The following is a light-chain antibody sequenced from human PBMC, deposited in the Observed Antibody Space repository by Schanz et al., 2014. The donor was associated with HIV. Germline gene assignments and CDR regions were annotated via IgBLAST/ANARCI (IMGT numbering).Light chain of an antibody. CDR1: QSVSTK. V-gene: IGKV3-15*01. CDR2: RAS. CDR3: QHYGSS. J-gene: IGKJ3*01. Sequence: EIVMTQTPATLSVSPGERATLSCRASQSVSTKLAWYQQKPGQAPRLLIFRASTRATGVPDRFSGSGSGTDFTLTISRLEPEDFAVYYCQHYGSSFGPGTKVDIK.